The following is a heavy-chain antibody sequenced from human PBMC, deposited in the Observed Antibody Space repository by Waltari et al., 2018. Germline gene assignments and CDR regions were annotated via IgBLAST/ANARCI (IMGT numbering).Heavy chain of an antibody. J-gene: IGHJ6*02. V-gene: IGHV4-39*07. D-gene: IGHD4-17*01. CDR2: IYYSGGT. CDR3: ARDYRLTTVTIHYYYGMDV. CDR1: GGSISSSSYY. Sequence: QLQLQESGPGLVKHSETLSLTCTVSGGSISSSSYYWGWIRQPPGKGLEWIGSIYYSGGTYYNPSLKSRVTISVDTSKNQFSLKLSSVTAADTAVYYCARDYRLTTVTIHYYYGMDVWGQGTTVTVSS.